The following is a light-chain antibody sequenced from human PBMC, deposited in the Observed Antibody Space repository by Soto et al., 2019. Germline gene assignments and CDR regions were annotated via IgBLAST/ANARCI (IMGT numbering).Light chain of an antibody. CDR2: ANN. J-gene: IGLJ3*02. CDR1: RSNLGAGYD. CDR3: QSYDNSLSGAGV. V-gene: IGLV1-40*01. Sequence: QAVVTQPPSVSGAPGQGITISCTGTRSNLGAGYDVHWYQQLPGAAPKLLIYANNKRPSGVLDRFSGSKSGTSASLAITGLQAEDEADYYCQSYDNSLSGAGVFGGGTKLTVL.